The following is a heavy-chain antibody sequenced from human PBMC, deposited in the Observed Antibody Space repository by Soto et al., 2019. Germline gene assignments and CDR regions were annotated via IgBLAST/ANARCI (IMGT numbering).Heavy chain of an antibody. J-gene: IGHJ4*02. CDR2: ISYDGSNK. D-gene: IGHD3-10*01. Sequence: QVQLVESGGGVVQPGRSLRLSCAASGFTFSSYGMHWVRRAPGKGLEWVAVISYDGSNKYYADSVKGRFTISRDNSKNTLYLQMNSLRAEDTAVYYCAKDSRDRGFDYWGQGTLVTVSS. CDR1: GFTFSSYG. CDR3: AKDSRDRGFDY. V-gene: IGHV3-30*18.